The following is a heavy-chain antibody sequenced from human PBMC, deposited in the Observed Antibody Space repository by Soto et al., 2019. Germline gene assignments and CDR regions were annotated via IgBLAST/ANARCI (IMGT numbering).Heavy chain of an antibody. CDR2: IDPSDSYT. V-gene: IGHV5-10-1*01. CDR1: GYSFTSYW. J-gene: IGHJ6*02. CDR3: ASQAGYSSGWFRFRYYYYGMDV. Sequence: GESLKISCKGSGYSFTSYWISWVRQMPGKGLEWMGRIDPSDSYTNYSPSFQGHVTISADKSISTAYLQWSSLKASDTAMYYWASQAGYSSGWFRFRYYYYGMDVWGQGTTVTVSS. D-gene: IGHD6-19*01.